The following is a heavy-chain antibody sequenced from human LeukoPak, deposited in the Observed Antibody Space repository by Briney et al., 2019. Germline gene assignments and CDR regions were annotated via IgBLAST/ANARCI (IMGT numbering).Heavy chain of an antibody. CDR3: ARAFDKATEYSSSPGAFDP. Sequence: PSETLSLTCTVSGASISSDYWSWIRQPAGKGLEWIGRTYTSGSTNYNPSLKSRVTISVDTSKNQFSLKLSSVTAADTAVYYCARAFDKATEYSSSPGAFDPWGQGTLVTVSS. D-gene: IGHD6-13*01. J-gene: IGHJ5*02. V-gene: IGHV4-4*07. CDR1: GASISSDY. CDR2: TYTSGST.